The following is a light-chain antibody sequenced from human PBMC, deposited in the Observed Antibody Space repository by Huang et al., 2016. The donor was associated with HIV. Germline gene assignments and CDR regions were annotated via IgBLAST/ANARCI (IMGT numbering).Light chain of an antibody. J-gene: IGKJ2*03. CDR2: RAA. V-gene: IGKV3-20*01. CDR1: QSVNNNY. Sequence: EILLTQSPDTLSLSPGERATLSCRASQSVNNNYLAWYQQTPGQAPRLLIYRAATRATGIPERFSGSGSRTDFTLTISRLEPDYFAVYCWQQFGSSPPYSFGQGTKLEIK. CDR3: QQFGSSPPYS.